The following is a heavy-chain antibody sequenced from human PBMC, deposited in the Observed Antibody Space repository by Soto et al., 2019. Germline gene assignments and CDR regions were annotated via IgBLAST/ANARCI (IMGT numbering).Heavy chain of an antibody. Sequence: ASVKVSCKASGDTFTTYTIHWVRQAPGQSLEWLGWINAGSDNTRYSQKFQGRASFTRDTSASTAYMELSSPTFEDTAVYYCARRPNSDYCFGSWGKGTLVT. V-gene: IGHV1-3*01. CDR2: INAGSDNT. CDR3: ARRPNSDYCFGS. CDR1: GDTFTTYT. J-gene: IGHJ4*02.